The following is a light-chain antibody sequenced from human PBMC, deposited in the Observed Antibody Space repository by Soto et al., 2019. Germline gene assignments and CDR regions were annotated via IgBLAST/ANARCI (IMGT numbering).Light chain of an antibody. CDR1: QSISYY. V-gene: IGKV1-39*01. J-gene: IGKJ4*01. Sequence: DIEMTQSPSSLSAYVGDRVNITCRASQSISYYLNWYQQKPGRAPDLLMYGASSSQSGVPSRFTCSGSGTNYTPTNTSLHSGALATYYYQHTYTPPLTFGGGTKVEFK. CDR3: QHTYTPPLT. CDR2: GAS.